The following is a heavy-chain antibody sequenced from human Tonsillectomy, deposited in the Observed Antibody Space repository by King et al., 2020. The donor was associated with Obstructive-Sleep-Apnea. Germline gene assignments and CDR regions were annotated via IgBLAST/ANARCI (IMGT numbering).Heavy chain of an antibody. V-gene: IGHV3-9*01. D-gene: IGHD6-19*01. CDR3: AKDSTGWKGYFDY. CDR1: GFTFDDYA. CDR2: ISWNSGTI. J-gene: IGHJ4*02. Sequence: DVQLVESGGDLLQPGRSLRLSCAASGFTFDDYAMHWVRLVPGKGLEWVSGISWNSGTIGYADSVKGRFTISRDNAKNSLYLQMDSLRAEDTALYYCAKDSTGWKGYFDYWGQGTLVTVSS.